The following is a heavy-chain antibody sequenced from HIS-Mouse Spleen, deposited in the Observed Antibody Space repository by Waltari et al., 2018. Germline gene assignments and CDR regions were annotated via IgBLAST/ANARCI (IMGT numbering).Heavy chain of an antibody. D-gene: IGHD6-19*01. J-gene: IGHJ4*02. CDR2: ISYYGSNK. Sequence: QVQLVESGGGVVQPGRSLRLSCAASGFTFSSYGMHWVRQAPGKGLEWVAVISYYGSNKYYADSVKVRFTISRDNSKNTLYLQMNSLRAEDTAVYYCAKASSGWLDYWGQGTLVTVSS. CDR3: AKASSGWLDY. V-gene: IGHV3-30*18. CDR1: GFTFSSYG.